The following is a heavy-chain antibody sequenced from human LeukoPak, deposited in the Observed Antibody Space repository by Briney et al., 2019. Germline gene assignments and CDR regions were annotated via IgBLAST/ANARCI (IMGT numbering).Heavy chain of an antibody. J-gene: IGHJ4*02. D-gene: IGHD4-23*01. CDR3: ARRDGDNDRGFDY. V-gene: IGHV3-33*01. CDR1: GXTFSSYG. Sequence: PGRSLRLSRAASGXTFSSYGVHWVRQAPGKGLEWVAVIWYDGSKKYYVDSVKGRFTISRDNSKNTLYLQMNSLGAEDTAVYYCARRDGDNDRGFDYWGQGTLVTVAS. CDR2: IWYDGSKK.